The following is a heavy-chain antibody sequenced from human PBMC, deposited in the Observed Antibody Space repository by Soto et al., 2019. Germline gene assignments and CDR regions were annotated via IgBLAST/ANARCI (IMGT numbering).Heavy chain of an antibody. CDR2: ISWSGGDK. V-gene: IGHV3-9*01. J-gene: IGHJ4*02. D-gene: IGHD3-9*01. CDR1: GFTFDNYA. Sequence: EVQLVESGGDLVQPGRSLRLACAASGFTFDNYAMHWVRQLPGKGLEWVSGISWSGGDKAYAASVKGRCSISRDNATKSLYLHIDSLRLEDTAVDYCVKDSYYDSLTGFSYFDYWGRGTPVTVSS. CDR3: VKDSYYDSLTGFSYFDY.